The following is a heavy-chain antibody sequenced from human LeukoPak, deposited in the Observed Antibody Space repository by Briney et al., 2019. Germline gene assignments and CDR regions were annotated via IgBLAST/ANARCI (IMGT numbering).Heavy chain of an antibody. J-gene: IGHJ4*02. CDR3: ARGEGSSWPFDY. V-gene: IGHV3-30-3*01. Sequence: PGGSLRLSCAASGFTFSSYAMHWVRQAPGKGLEWVAVISYDGSNKYYADSVKGRFTISRDNSKNTLYLQMNSLRAEDTAMYYCARGEGSSWPFDYWGQGTLVTVAS. D-gene: IGHD6-13*01. CDR1: GFTFSSYA. CDR2: ISYDGSNK.